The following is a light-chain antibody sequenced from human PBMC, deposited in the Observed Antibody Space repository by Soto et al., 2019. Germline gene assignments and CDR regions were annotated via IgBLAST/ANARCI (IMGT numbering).Light chain of an antibody. CDR2: AAS. Sequence: EIVMTQSPATLSVSPGERATLSCRASQSVSSNLAWYQQKPGQAPRLLIYAASTRATGIPARFSGSGSGTEFTLTISSMQSEDFAVYYCQQYNNWWTFGHGTKVEI. CDR1: QSVSSN. CDR3: QQYNNWWT. J-gene: IGKJ1*01. V-gene: IGKV3-15*01.